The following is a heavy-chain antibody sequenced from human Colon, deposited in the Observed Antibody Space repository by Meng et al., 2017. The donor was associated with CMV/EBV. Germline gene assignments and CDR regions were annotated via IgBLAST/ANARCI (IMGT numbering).Heavy chain of an antibody. J-gene: IGHJ5*02. CDR2: IYYSGST. CDR1: GGSVSSGSYY. V-gene: IGHV4-39*07. Sequence: SETLSLTCTVSGGSVSSGSYYWSWIRQPPGKGLEWIGSIYYSGSTYYNPSLKSRVTISVDTSKNQFSLKLSSVTAADTAVYYCARDHPITIFGVVIGWFDPWGQGTLVTVSS. D-gene: IGHD3-3*01. CDR3: ARDHPITIFGVVIGWFDP.